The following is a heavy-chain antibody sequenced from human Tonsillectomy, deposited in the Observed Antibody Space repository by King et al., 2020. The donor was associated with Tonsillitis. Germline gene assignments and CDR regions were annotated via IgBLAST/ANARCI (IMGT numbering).Heavy chain of an antibody. CDR3: AKAWIQLWFNDY. CDR2: ISSSGSTI. V-gene: IGHV3-48*03. CDR1: GFTFSSYE. J-gene: IGHJ4*02. Sequence: VQLVESGGGLVQPGGSLRLSCAASGFTFSSYEMNWVRQAPGKGLEWVSYISSSGSTIYYADSVKGRFTISRDNSKNTLYLQMNSLRAEDTAVYYCAKAWIQLWFNDYWGQGTLVTVSS. D-gene: IGHD5-18*01.